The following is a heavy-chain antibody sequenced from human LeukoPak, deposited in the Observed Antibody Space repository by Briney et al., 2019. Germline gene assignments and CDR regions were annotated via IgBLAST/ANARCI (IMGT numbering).Heavy chain of an antibody. Sequence: GRSLRLSCAASGFTFSSYGTHWVRQAPGKGLEWVAVIWYDGSNKYYADSVKGRFTISRDNSKNTLYLQMNSLRAEDTAVYYCARGGSGSYYAFDIWGQGTMVTVSS. CDR3: ARGGSGSYYAFDI. D-gene: IGHD3-10*01. CDR2: IWYDGSNK. CDR1: GFTFSSYG. V-gene: IGHV3-33*01. J-gene: IGHJ3*02.